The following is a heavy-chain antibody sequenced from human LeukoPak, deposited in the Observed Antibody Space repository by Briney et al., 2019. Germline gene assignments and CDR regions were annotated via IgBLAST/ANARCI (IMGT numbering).Heavy chain of an antibody. Sequence: GSLGPPCAASGVIVSNNYMSWVRQAPGKGAGGVSVIYSGGSTYYADSVKGRFTISRDNSKNTLYLQMNSLRAEGTAVYYCVRGEGGIAAAGTDFWGQGTLVTVSS. V-gene: IGHV3-53*01. J-gene: IGHJ4*02. D-gene: IGHD6-13*01. CDR1: GVIVSNNY. CDR2: IYSGGST. CDR3: VRGEGGIAAAGTDF.